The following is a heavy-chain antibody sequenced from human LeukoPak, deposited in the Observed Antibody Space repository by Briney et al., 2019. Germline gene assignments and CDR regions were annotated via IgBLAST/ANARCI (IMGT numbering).Heavy chain of an antibody. CDR1: GFTFSSYS. D-gene: IGHD5-12*01. J-gene: IGHJ4*02. Sequence: GGSLRLSCAASGFTFSSYSMNWVRQAPGKGLEWVSYISSSSSTIYYADSVKGRFTISRDNAKNSLYLQMNSLRAEDTAVYYCARLVATMELDYWGQGTLVTVSS. V-gene: IGHV3-48*04. CDR2: ISSSSSTI. CDR3: ARLVATMELDY.